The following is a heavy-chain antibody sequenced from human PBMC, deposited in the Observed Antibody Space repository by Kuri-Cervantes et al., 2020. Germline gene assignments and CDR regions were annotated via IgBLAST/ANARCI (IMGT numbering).Heavy chain of an antibody. V-gene: IGHV3-7*01. J-gene: IGHJ4*02. Sequence: SCAASGFNFSSYWMSWVRQAPGKGLEWVANIKQDGSEKYYVDSVKGRFTISRDNAKNSLYLQMNSLRAEDTAVYYCAREDILTGYYFDYWGQGTLVTVSS. CDR1: GFNFSSYW. D-gene: IGHD3-9*01. CDR3: AREDILTGYYFDY. CDR2: IKQDGSEK.